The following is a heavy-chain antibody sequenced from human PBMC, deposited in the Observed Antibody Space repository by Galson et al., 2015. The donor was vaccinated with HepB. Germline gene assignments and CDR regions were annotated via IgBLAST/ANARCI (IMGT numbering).Heavy chain of an antibody. Sequence: SVKVSCKASGYTFTSYDINWVRQATGQGLEWMGWMNPNSGNTGYAQKFQGRVTMTRNTSISTAYMELSGLRSEDTAVYYCARDTPLSIAAGSGRLYYYYGMDVWGQGTTVTVSS. CDR2: MNPNSGNT. CDR3: ARDTPLSIAAGSGRLYYYYGMDV. J-gene: IGHJ6*02. CDR1: GYTFTSYD. V-gene: IGHV1-8*01. D-gene: IGHD6-13*01.